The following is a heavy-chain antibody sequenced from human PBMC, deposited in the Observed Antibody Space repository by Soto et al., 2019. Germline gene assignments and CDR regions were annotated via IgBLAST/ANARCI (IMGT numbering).Heavy chain of an antibody. Sequence: GASVKVSCKASGYTFTIYYMHWVRQAPGQGLEWMGLIKPTGGSTTYAQKFQGRVTMTRDRSTSTEYMELSSLRSEDTAVYYCARGGAWELRPRDAFDIWGQGTMVTV. V-gene: IGHV1-46*01. CDR1: GYTFTIYY. CDR3: ARGGAWELRPRDAFDI. CDR2: IKPTGGST. J-gene: IGHJ3*02. D-gene: IGHD1-26*01.